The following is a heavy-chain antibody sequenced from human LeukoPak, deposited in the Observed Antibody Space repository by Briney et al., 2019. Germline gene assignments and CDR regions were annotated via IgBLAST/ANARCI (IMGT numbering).Heavy chain of an antibody. J-gene: IGHJ5*02. V-gene: IGHV3-21*01. CDR2: ISSSSSYI. CDR1: GFTFSSYS. D-gene: IGHD2-2*01. CDR3: ARVGSSTSPFDP. Sequence: GGSLRLSCAASGFTFSSYSMNWVRQAPGKGLEWVSSISSSSSYIYYADSVKGRFTISRDNAENSLYLQMNSLRAEDTAVYYCARVGSSTSPFDPWGQRTLVTVSS.